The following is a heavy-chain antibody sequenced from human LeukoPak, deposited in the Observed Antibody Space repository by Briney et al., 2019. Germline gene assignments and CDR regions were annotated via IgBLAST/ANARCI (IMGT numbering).Heavy chain of an antibody. D-gene: IGHD3-22*01. CDR2: IRYDGSNK. V-gene: IGHV3-30*02. CDR3: AKDGRASYYYDSSGYPVFDP. CDR1: GFTFSSYG. J-gene: IGHJ5*02. Sequence: GGSLRLSCAASGFTFSSYGMHWVRQAPGKGLEWVAFIRYDGSNKYYADSVKGRFTISRDNSKNTLYLQMNSLRAEDTAVYYCAKDGRASYYYDSSGYPVFDPWGQGTLVTVSS.